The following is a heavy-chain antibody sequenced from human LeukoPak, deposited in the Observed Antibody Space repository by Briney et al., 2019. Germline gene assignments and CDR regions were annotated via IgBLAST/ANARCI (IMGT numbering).Heavy chain of an antibody. CDR1: GGSINSYY. D-gene: IGHD3-10*01. V-gene: IGHV4-59*01. CDR2: IYYSGIT. Sequence: SETLSLTCTVSGGSINSYYWSWIRQPPGKGLEWIGYIYYSGITKFNPSLMSRVTISIDTSKNQFSLKLNSVTAEGTAVYYCARSSHLWGPGTLVIVSS. J-gene: IGHJ5*02. CDR3: ARSSHL.